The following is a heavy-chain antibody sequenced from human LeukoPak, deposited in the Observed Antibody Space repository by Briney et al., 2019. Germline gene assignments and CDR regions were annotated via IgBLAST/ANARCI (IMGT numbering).Heavy chain of an antibody. Sequence: SVKVSCKASGGTFSSYAISWVRQAPGQGLEWMGGIIPIFGTANYAHKFQGRVTITADESTSTAYMELSSLRSEDTAVYYCAGGKSSTRIDYYYYYGMDVWGKGTTVTVSS. CDR3: AGGKSSTRIDYYYYYGMDV. CDR1: GGTFSSYA. D-gene: IGHD2-2*01. CDR2: IIPIFGTA. V-gene: IGHV1-69*13. J-gene: IGHJ6*04.